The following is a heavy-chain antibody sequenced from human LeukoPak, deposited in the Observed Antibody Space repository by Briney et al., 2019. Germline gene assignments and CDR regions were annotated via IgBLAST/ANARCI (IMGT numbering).Heavy chain of an antibody. CDR3: ARVGGYSYGTGYYYYMDV. D-gene: IGHD5-18*01. Sequence: SQTLSLTCTVSGGSISSGGHYWSWIRQHPGKGLEWIGYIYYSGSTYYNPSLKSRVTISVDTSKNQFSLKLSSVTAADTAVYYCARVGGYSYGTGYYYYMDVWGKGTTVTVPS. V-gene: IGHV4-31*03. J-gene: IGHJ6*03. CDR1: GGSISSGGHY. CDR2: IYYSGST.